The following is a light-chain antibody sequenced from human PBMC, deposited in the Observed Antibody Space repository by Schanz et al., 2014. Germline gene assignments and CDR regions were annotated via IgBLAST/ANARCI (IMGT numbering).Light chain of an antibody. Sequence: DIQMTQSPSTLSASVGDSVTITCRASQSINDWLAWYQQKPGKAPNLLIYDASSLESGVPSRFSGSGSGTEFTLTITSLQPDDFATYYCQQYDSYPCTFGQGTKVEIK. CDR2: DAS. V-gene: IGKV1-5*01. J-gene: IGKJ1*01. CDR3: QQYDSYPCT. CDR1: QSINDW.